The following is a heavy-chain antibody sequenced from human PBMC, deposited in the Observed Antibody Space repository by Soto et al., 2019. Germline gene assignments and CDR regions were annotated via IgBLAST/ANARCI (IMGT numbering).Heavy chain of an antibody. Sequence: QVQLVQSGAEVKKPGASVKVSCKASGDTFTDYYIHWVRQAPGQGLEWMGTVNPSGGHTTYAQHFPGRMHMTRDTSTSTLYMELTSLTSEDTAVYYCARGGHVVVVTAALDYWGQGTLVTVSS. V-gene: IGHV1-46*01. J-gene: IGHJ4*02. CDR2: VNPSGGHT. CDR3: ARGGHVVVVTAALDY. CDR1: GDTFTDYY. D-gene: IGHD2-21*02.